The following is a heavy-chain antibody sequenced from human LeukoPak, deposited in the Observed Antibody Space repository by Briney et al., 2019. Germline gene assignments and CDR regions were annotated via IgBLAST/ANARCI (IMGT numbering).Heavy chain of an antibody. Sequence: SQTLSLTCAISGDSVSSNSAAWNWIRQSPSRGLEWLGRTNCRSKWYNDYAVSVKSRIIINADTSKNQFSLQLNSVTPEDTAVYYCARDNPLTSSWDNYYYYGMDVWGQGTTVTVSS. V-gene: IGHV6-1*01. CDR1: GDSVSSNSAA. CDR2: TNCRSKWYN. CDR3: ARDNPLTSSWDNYYYYGMDV. J-gene: IGHJ6*02. D-gene: IGHD6-13*01.